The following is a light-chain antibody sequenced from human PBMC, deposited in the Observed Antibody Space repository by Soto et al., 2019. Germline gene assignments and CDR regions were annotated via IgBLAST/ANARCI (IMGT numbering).Light chain of an antibody. CDR3: GTWDSSLRAS. CDR1: SSNVGTHG. V-gene: IGLV1-51*02. J-gene: IGLJ1*01. Sequence: QSVLTQPPSVSAAPGQEVTISCSGNSSNVGTHGVSWFQQLPGKAPKLLIYEDSQRPSGIPERFSGSKSGTSATLGITGLQTGDEADYYWGTWDSSLRASFGSGTKVTVL. CDR2: EDS.